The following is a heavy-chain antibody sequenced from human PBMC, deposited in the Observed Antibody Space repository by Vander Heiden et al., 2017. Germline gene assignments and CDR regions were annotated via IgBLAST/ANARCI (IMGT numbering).Heavy chain of an antibody. CDR3: ARRQWYSGSYRRWFDP. CDR2: IYHSGST. V-gene: IGHV4-4*02. D-gene: IGHD1-26*01. J-gene: IGHJ5*02. Sequence: VQLQESGPGLVKPSGTLSLTCAVSGGSISSSNWWSWVRQPPGKGVEWIGEIYHSGSTNYNPSLNSRVTISVDKSKNQFSLKLSSVTAADTAVYYCARRQWYSGSYRRWFDPWGQGTLVTVSS. CDR1: GGSISSSNW.